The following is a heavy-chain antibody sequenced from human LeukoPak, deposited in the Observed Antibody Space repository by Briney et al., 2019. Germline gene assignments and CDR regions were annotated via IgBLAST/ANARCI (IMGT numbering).Heavy chain of an antibody. CDR2: ISSNGGST. V-gene: IGHV3-64*04. CDR1: GFTFSSYA. Sequence: GGSLRLSCSASGFTFSSYAMHWVRQAPGKGLEYVSAISSNGGSTYYADSVKGRFTISRDNSKNTLYLQMDSLRAEDTAVYYCARDGLSYYDSSGYVGPAFDIWGQGTMVTVSS. J-gene: IGHJ3*02. CDR3: ARDGLSYYDSSGYVGPAFDI. D-gene: IGHD3-22*01.